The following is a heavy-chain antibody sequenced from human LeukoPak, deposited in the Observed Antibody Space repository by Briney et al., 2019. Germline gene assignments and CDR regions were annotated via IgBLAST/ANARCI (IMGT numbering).Heavy chain of an antibody. CDR1: GFIFSSYV. Sequence: PEGSLRLSCAASGFIFSSYVMTWVRQAPGKGLEWVSAISGTGGSTYYADSVKGRFTISRDNSKNTLYLQMNSLRAEDTAVYYCAKDRNSGGPRCFDYWGQGALVTVSS. V-gene: IGHV3-23*01. CDR2: ISGTGGST. CDR3: AKDRNSGGPRCFDY. D-gene: IGHD5-12*01. J-gene: IGHJ4*02.